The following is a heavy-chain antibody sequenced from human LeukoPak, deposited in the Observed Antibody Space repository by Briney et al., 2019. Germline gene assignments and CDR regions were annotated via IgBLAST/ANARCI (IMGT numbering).Heavy chain of an antibody. Sequence: PSETLSLTCAAYGGSFSGYYWSWIRQPPGKGLEWIGEINHSGSTNYNPSLKSRVTISVDTSKNQFSLKLSSVTAADTAVYYCARCPQVVNWFDPWGQGTLVTVSS. CDR1: GGSFSGYY. CDR3: ARCPQVVNWFDP. CDR2: INHSGST. J-gene: IGHJ5*02. V-gene: IGHV4-34*01.